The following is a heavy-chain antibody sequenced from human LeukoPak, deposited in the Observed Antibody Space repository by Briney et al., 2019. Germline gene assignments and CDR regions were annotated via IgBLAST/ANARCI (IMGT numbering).Heavy chain of an antibody. D-gene: IGHD3-3*01. V-gene: IGHV4-59*01. Sequence: SETLSLTCTVSGGSISSYYWSWIRQPPGKGLEWIGYIYYSGSTNYNPSLKSRVTISVDTSKNQFSLKLSSVTAADTAVYYCATSIATTIFGVVISSDAFDIWGQGTMVTVSS. CDR2: IYYSGST. CDR3: ATSIATTIFGVVISSDAFDI. CDR1: GGSISSYY. J-gene: IGHJ3*02.